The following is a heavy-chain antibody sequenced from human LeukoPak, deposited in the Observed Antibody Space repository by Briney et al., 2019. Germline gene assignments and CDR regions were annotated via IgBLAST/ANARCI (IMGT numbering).Heavy chain of an antibody. D-gene: IGHD4-17*01. V-gene: IGHV5-51*01. CDR1: GYNFNTYW. CDR2: IRPMNSDV. Sequence: GESLQISCKGSGYNFNTYWVAWVRQLPGKGLEWMGIIRPMNSDVRYSPSFQGQVAISADRSINTAYLQWSSLTASDTAMYYCASRPFETTVVPWDFYWGQGTQVTVSS. CDR3: ASRPFETTVVPWDFY. J-gene: IGHJ4*02.